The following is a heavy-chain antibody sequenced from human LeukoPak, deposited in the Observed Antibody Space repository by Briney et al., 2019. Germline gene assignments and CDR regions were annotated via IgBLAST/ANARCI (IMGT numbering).Heavy chain of an antibody. CDR1: GDSISSGGFY. Sequence: SETLSLTCTVSGDSISSGGFYWSWIRQHPGKGLEWIGHISYIGNTYFNPSLKSRLYMSVDTSENQFSLRLTTVTAADTAVYYCARGRTWFDPWVQGALVSVSS. CDR2: ISYIGNT. V-gene: IGHV4-31*03. CDR3: ARGRTWFDP. J-gene: IGHJ5*02.